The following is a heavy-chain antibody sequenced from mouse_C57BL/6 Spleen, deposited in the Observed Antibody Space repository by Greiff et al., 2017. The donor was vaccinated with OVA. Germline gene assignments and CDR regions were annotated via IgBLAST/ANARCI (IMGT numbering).Heavy chain of an antibody. J-gene: IGHJ4*01. D-gene: IGHD4-1*01. Sequence: VQLQASGAELVRPGTSVKVSCTASGYAFTNYLIEWVKQRPGPGLEWIGVINPGSGGTNYNEKFKGKATLTADKSSSTAYMQLSSLTSEDSAVYFCARTGTYAMDYWGQGTSVTVSS. CDR3: ARTGTYAMDY. CDR1: GYAFTNYL. V-gene: IGHV1-54*01. CDR2: INPGSGGT.